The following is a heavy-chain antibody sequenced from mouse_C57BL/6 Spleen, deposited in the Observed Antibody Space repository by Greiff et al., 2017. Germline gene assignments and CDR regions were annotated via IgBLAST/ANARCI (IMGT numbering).Heavy chain of an antibody. V-gene: IGHV1-69*01. J-gene: IGHJ2*01. CDR1: GYTFTSYW. CDR3: ARGPLTQFDY. D-gene: IGHD4-1*01. Sequence: VQLQQPGAELVMPGASVKLSCKASGYTFTSYWMHWVKQRPGQGLEWIGEIDPSDSYTNYNQKFKGKSTLTVDKSSSTAYMQLSSLTSEDSAVYYCARGPLTQFDYRGQGTTLTVSS. CDR2: IDPSDSYT.